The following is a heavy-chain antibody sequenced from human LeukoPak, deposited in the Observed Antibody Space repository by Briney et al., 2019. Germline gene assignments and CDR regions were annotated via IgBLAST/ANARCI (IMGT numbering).Heavy chain of an antibody. J-gene: IGHJ4*02. D-gene: IGHD3-22*01. CDR2: IYYSGST. CDR1: GGSISSSSYY. Sequence: PSETLSLTCTVSGGSISSSSYYWGWIRQPPGKGLEWIGSIYYSGSTYYNPSLKSRVTISVDTSKNQFSLKLSSVTAADTAVYYCARERTDSSGYYLDYWGQGTLVTVSS. V-gene: IGHV4-39*02. CDR3: ARERTDSSGYYLDY.